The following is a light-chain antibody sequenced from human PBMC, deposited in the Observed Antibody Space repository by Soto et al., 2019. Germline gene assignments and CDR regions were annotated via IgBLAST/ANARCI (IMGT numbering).Light chain of an antibody. CDR1: SSDVGGYNH. J-gene: IGLJ1*01. CDR2: DVS. V-gene: IGLV2-14*01. Sequence: QSVLTQPASVSGSPGQSITISCTGTSSDVGGYNHVSWYQQRPGKAPKFMIYDVSNRPSGVSNRFSGSKSGNTASLTISGLQAEDEADYYCRSYTTSNTRQIVFGTGTKVTVL. CDR3: RSYTTSNTRQIV.